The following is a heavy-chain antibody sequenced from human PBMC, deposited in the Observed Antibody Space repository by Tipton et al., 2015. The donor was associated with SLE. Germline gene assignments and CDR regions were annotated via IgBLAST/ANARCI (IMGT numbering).Heavy chain of an antibody. D-gene: IGHD3-22*01. J-gene: IGHJ4*02. CDR3: MGRSRSGLRDFDS. CDR2: IYNSYDT. CDR1: DDSTRSTIYF. V-gene: IGHV4-39*07. Sequence: TLSLTCTVSDDSTRSTIYFWEWIRQPPGKGLEWIGTIYNSYDTFQNPSLESRVTISVDTSKNQFSLKLNSVTAADTAVYYCMGRSRSGLRDFDSWGQGTLVTISS.